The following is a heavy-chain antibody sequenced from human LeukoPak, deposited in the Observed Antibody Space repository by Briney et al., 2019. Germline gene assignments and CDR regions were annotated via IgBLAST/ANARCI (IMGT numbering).Heavy chain of an antibody. CDR2: INHSGST. CDR3: ARQVNLDFWSDYPHYFQH. CDR1: GGSISSSSYY. D-gene: IGHD3-3*01. V-gene: IGHV4-39*01. Sequence: NTSETLPLTCTVSGGSISSSSYYWSWIRQPPGKGLEWIGEINHSGSTNYNPSLKSRVTISVDTSKNQFSLKLSSVTAADTAVYYCARQVNLDFWSDYPHYFQHWGQGTLVTVSS. J-gene: IGHJ1*01.